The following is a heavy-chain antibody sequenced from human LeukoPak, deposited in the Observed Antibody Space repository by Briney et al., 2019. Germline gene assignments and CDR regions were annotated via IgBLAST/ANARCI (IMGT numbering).Heavy chain of an antibody. V-gene: IGHV1-2*02. CDR1: GYTFTGYY. D-gene: IGHD3-3*01. Sequence: GASVKVSCKASGYTFTGYYMHWVRQAPGQGLEWMGWINPNSGGTDYAQKFQGRVTMTRDTSISTAYMELSRLRSDDTAVYYCARESGYDFWSGYYTRNYYYYMGVWGKGTTVTVSS. J-gene: IGHJ6*03. CDR2: INPNSGGT. CDR3: ARESGYDFWSGYYTRNYYYYMGV.